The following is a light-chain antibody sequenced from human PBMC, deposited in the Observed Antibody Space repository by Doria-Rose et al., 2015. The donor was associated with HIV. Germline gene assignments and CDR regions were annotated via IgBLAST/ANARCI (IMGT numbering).Light chain of an antibody. V-gene: IGKV4-1*01. CDR1: QSLLYTSKNY. J-gene: IGKJ3*01. CDR3: QQYYDTPS. Sequence: IRVTQSPESLGMSLGERATLNCKSNQSLLYTSKNYLAWYQQKPGQPPKLLIYWASTRQSGVPARFSGSGSGTDFTLTISSLEAEDVAVYYGQQYYDTPSFGPGTTVDIK. CDR2: WAS.